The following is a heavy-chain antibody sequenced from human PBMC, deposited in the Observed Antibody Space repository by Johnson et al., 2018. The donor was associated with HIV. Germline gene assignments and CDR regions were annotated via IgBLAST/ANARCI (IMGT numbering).Heavy chain of an antibody. D-gene: IGHD1-26*01. Sequence: QVQLVESGGGVVQPGRSLRLSCAASGFTFSSYAMHWVRQAPGKGLEWVAVIYSGGSTYYADSVKGRFTISRDNSKNTRYLQMNSLGAEDTAVYYCARDQGPATGSAFDIWGQGTVVAVSS. CDR3: ARDQGPATGSAFDI. J-gene: IGHJ3*02. CDR2: IYSGGST. V-gene: IGHV3-30*14. CDR1: GFTFSSYA.